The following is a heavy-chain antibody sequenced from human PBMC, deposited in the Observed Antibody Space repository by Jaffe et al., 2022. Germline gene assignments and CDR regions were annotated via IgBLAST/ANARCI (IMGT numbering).Heavy chain of an antibody. D-gene: IGHD6-19*01. J-gene: IGHJ4*02. CDR2: IYYSGST. CDR3: ARVSEQWLVPDDY. V-gene: IGHV4-59*01. CDR1: GGSISSYY. Sequence: QVQLQESGPGLVKPSETLSLTCTVSGGSISSYYWSWIRQPPGKGLEWIGYIYYSGSTNYNPSLKSRVTISVDTSKNQFSLKLSSVTAADTAVYYCARVSEQWLVPDDYWGQGTLVTVSS.